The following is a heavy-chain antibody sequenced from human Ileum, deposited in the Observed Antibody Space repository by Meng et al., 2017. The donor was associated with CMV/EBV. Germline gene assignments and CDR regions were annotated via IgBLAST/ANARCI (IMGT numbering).Heavy chain of an antibody. CDR2: INAVNGNT. CDR1: GYTFTSYA. Sequence: QVQLVQSGAEVKKPGASVKVSCKASGYTFTSYAMHWVRQAPGQRLEWMGWINAVNGNTKYSQKFQGRVTITRDTSASTAYMELSSLRSEDTAVYYCARVFVAGRAEYHYWGQGTLVTVSS. D-gene: IGHD6-19*01. CDR3: ARVFVAGRAEYHY. V-gene: IGHV1-3*01. J-gene: IGHJ4*02.